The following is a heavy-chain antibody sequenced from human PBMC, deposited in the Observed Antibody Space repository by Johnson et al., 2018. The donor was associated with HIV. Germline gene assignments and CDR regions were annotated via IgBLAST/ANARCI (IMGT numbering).Heavy chain of an antibody. CDR1: GFTFSNAW. J-gene: IGHJ3*02. CDR2: IKRKTDGGTT. Sequence: VQLVESGGGVVQPGGSLRLSCAASGFTFSNAWMSWVRQAPGKGLEWVGRIKRKTDGGTTDYAAPVKGRFTIPRDDSKNTLYLQMNSRKTEDTAVYYCTTDPPGMSSTSERDAFDIWGQGTMVTVSS. D-gene: IGHD2-2*01. CDR3: TTDPPGMSSTSERDAFDI. V-gene: IGHV3-15*01.